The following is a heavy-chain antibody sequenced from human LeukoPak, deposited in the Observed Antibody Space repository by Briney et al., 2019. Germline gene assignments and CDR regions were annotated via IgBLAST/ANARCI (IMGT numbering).Heavy chain of an antibody. D-gene: IGHD5-24*01. CDR2: IRDSGDRT. CDR3: AKGPHGHSPRPDS. J-gene: IGHJ4*02. CDR1: GFVFSNYA. Sequence: PGGSLRLSCAASGFVFSNYAMIWVRQAPGKGLEWVSYIRDSGDRTYYAESVKGRFIISRDNAENTLFLQIHSLRAEDTAVYYCAKGPHGHSPRPDSWGQGTLVTVSS. V-gene: IGHV3-23*01.